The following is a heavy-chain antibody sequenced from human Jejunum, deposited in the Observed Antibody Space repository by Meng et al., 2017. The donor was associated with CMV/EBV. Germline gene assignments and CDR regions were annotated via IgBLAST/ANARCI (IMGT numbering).Heavy chain of an antibody. CDR3: ARGPSIGVRGVFYFDY. Sequence: RGTFGGEGKKPGASVKVSCKASGYTFIAYYMHWVRQAPGQGLEWMGWINPNTGGTNFAQKFQGRVTMARDTSITTAYMELSGLRSDDTAVYYCARGPSIGVRGVFYFDYWGQGTLVTVSS. J-gene: IGHJ4*02. D-gene: IGHD3-10*01. CDR2: INPNTGGT. CDR1: GYTFIAYY. V-gene: IGHV1-2*02.